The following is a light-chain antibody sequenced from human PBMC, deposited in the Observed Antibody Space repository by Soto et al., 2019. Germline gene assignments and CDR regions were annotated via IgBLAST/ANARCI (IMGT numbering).Light chain of an antibody. CDR1: NIGSKS. V-gene: IGLV3-21*04. CDR2: YDS. J-gene: IGLJ2*01. CDR3: QVWDSSSDPVV. Sequence: SYELTQPPSVSVAPGKTPRITCGGANIGSKSVHWYQQKPGQAPVLVIYYDSDRPSGIPERFSGSNSGNTATLTISRVEAGDEADYYCQVWDSSSDPVVFGGGTKLTVL.